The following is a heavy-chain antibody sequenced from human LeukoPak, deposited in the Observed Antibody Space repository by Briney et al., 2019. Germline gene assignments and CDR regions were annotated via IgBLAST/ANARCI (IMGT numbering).Heavy chain of an antibody. CDR3: ARARKSSRYSSGWYALDY. D-gene: IGHD6-19*01. CDR1: GVSIRGYY. J-gene: IGHJ4*02. V-gene: IGHV4-34*01. CDR2: INHSGST. Sequence: SETLSLTCTVSGVSIRGYYWSWIRQPPGKGLEWIGEINHSGSTNYNPSLKSRVTISVDTSKNQFSLKLSSVTAADTAVYYCARARKSSRYSSGWYALDYWGQGTLVTVSS.